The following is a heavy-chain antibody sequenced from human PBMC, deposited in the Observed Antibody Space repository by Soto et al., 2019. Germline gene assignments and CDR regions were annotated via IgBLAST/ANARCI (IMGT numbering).Heavy chain of an antibody. V-gene: IGHV4-31*03. CDR3: ARLLLWFGEYYFDY. CDR1: GGSISSGGYY. CDR2: IYYSGST. Sequence: PSETLSLTCTVSGGSISSGGYYWSWIRQHPGKGLEWIGYIYYSGSTYYNPSLKSRVTISVETSKNQFSLKLSSVTAADTAVYYCARLLLWFGEYYFDYWGQGTLVTVSS. D-gene: IGHD3-10*01. J-gene: IGHJ4*02.